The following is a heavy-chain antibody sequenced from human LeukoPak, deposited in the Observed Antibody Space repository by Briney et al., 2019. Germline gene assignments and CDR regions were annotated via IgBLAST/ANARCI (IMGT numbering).Heavy chain of an antibody. CDR3: ARDRGLGRLLLSGWFDP. CDR2: IYTSGST. D-gene: IGHD3-22*01. CDR1: GGSISSYY. V-gene: IGHV4-4*07. Sequence: KPSETLSLTCTVSGGSISSYYWSWIRQPAGKGLEWIGRIYTSGSTNYNPSLKSRVTMSVDTSKNQFSLKLSPVTAADTAVYYCARDRGLGRLLLSGWFDPWGQGTLVTVSS. J-gene: IGHJ5*02.